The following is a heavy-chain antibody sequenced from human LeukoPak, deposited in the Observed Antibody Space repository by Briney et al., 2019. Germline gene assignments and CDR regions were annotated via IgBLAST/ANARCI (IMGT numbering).Heavy chain of an antibody. Sequence: GGSLRLSCAASGFTFDNYGMNWVRQAPGKGLEWVSSISSSSSYIYYADSVKGRFTISRDNAKNSLYLQMNSLRAEDTAVYYCARVGEMATTSSLYYYYYYMDVWGKGTTVTVSS. CDR2: ISSSSSYI. CDR3: ARVGEMATTSSLYYYYYYMDV. V-gene: IGHV3-21*01. J-gene: IGHJ6*03. CDR1: GFTFDNYG. D-gene: IGHD5-24*01.